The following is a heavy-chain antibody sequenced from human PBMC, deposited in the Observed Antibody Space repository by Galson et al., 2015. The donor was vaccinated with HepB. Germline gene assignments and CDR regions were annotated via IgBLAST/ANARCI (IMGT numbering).Heavy chain of an antibody. D-gene: IGHD6-19*01. V-gene: IGHV4-31*03. CDR2: IYYSGST. CDR1: GGSISSGGYY. CDR3: ARDLRGDSSGWATKSPGFFFDY. J-gene: IGHJ4*02. Sequence: TLSLTCTVSGGSISSGGYYWSWIRQHPGKGLEWIGYIYYSGSTYYNPSLKSRVTISVDTSKNQFSLKLSSVTAADTAVYYCARDLRGDSSGWATKSPGFFFDYWGQGTLVTVSS.